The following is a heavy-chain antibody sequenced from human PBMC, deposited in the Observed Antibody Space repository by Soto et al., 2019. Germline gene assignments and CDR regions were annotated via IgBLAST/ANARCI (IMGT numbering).Heavy chain of an antibody. CDR1: A. J-gene: IGHJ6*02. CDR2: IIPIFGTA. D-gene: IGHD3-22*01. Sequence: AISWVRQAPGQGLEWMGGIIPIFGTANYAQKFQGRVTITADKSTSTAYMELSSLRSEDAAVYYCARARHPAYYYDSSGYPRSFYGMDVWGQGTKVTVSS. V-gene: IGHV1-69*06. CDR3: ARARHPAYYYDSSGYPRSFYGMDV.